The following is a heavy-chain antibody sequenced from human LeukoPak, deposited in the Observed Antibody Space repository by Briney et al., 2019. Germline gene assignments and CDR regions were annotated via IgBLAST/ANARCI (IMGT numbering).Heavy chain of an antibody. CDR3: ARVRIGFDY. D-gene: IGHD2-15*01. J-gene: IGHJ4*02. V-gene: IGHV4-59*01. Sequence: PSETLSLTCTVSGGSLSSYYWSWIRQPPGKGLEWIGYIYYSGSTNYNPSLKSRVTISVDTSKNQFSLKLSSVTAADTAVYYCARVRIGFDYWGQGTLVTVSS. CDR1: GGSLSSYY. CDR2: IYYSGST.